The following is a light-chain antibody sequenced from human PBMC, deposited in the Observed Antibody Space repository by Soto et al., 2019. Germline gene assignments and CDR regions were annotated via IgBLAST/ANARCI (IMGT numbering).Light chain of an antibody. V-gene: IGLV2-14*01. CDR2: EVS. CDR3: SSYTTSSTLVV. CDR1: TSDVGGYKF. Sequence: QSVLTQPASVSGSPGQSITISCTGTTSDVGGYKFVSWYQQHPGRAPKLIIFEVSNRPSGVSIRFSGSKSGNTASLTISGLQAEDEADYYCSSYTTSSTLVVFGTGTKLTVL. J-gene: IGLJ1*01.